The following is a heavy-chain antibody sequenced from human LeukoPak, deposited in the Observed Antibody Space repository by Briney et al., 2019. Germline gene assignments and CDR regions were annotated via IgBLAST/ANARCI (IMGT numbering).Heavy chain of an antibody. CDR1: GFTFSNYA. V-gene: IGHV3-48*03. CDR2: ISSGGSTI. CDR3: AREEGYSRY. J-gene: IGHJ4*02. D-gene: IGHD6-13*01. Sequence: GGSLRLSCAASGFTFSNYAMNWVRQAPGKGLEWVSYISSGGSTIYYADSVKGRFTISRDNAKNSLYLQMNSLRAEDTAVYYCAREEGYSRYWGQGTLVTVSS.